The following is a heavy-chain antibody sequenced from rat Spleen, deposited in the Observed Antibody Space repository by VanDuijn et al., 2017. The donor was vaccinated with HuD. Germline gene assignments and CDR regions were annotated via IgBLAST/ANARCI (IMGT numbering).Heavy chain of an antibody. CDR3: ATERGTTRDPFDY. Sequence: EVQLVESGGDLVQPGRSLKLSCAASGFTFSNYDMAWVRQDSTKGLEWVASISSGGGGTYYPDSVKGRFTISRDNAKSTLYLQMDSLRSEDTATYYCATERGTTRDPFDYWGQGVMVTVSS. J-gene: IGHJ2*01. D-gene: IGHD1-10*01. CDR1: GFTFSNYD. CDR2: ISSGGGGT. V-gene: IGHV5S23*01.